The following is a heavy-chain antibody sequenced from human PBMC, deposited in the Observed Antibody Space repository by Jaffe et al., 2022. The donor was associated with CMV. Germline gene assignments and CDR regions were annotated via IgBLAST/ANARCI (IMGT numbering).Heavy chain of an antibody. D-gene: IGHD3-16*01. J-gene: IGHJ6*02. CDR1: GYTFTGYY. Sequence: QVQLVQSGAEVKKPGASVKVSCKASGYTFTGYYMHWVRQAPGQGLEWMGWINPNSGGTNYAQKFQGRVTMTRDTSISTAYMELSRLRSDDTAVYYCARWPWGAVGVYYYYGMDVWGQGTTVTVSS. CDR3: ARWPWGAVGVYYYYGMDV. V-gene: IGHV1-2*02. CDR2: INPNSGGT.